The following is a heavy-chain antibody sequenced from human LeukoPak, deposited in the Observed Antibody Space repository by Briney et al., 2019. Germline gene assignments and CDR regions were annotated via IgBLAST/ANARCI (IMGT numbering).Heavy chain of an antibody. CDR1: GFTFSTYS. D-gene: IGHD2-21*02. Sequence: PGGSLRLSCAASGFTFSTYSMNWVRQAPGKGLEWVSYISSSSSTIYYADSVKGRFTISRDNSKNTLYVQMNSLRAEDTAVYYCAKGVGTFDYWGQGTLVTVSS. CDR2: ISSSSSTI. J-gene: IGHJ4*02. CDR3: AKGVGTFDY. V-gene: IGHV3-48*01.